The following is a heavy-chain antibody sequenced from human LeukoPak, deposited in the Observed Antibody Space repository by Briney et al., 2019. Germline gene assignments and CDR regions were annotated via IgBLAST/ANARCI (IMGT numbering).Heavy chain of an antibody. Sequence: ASVKVSFKASGYTFTSYDINWVRQATGQGLEWMGWTNPNSGNTGYAQKFQGRVTITRNTSISTAYMELSSRRSEDTAVYYCARGVVGATDFDYWGQGTLVTVSS. J-gene: IGHJ4*02. CDR3: ARGVVGATDFDY. CDR2: TNPNSGNT. CDR1: GYTFTSYD. D-gene: IGHD1-26*01. V-gene: IGHV1-8*03.